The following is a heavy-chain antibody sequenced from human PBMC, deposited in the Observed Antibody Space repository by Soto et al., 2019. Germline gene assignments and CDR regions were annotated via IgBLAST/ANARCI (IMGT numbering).Heavy chain of an antibody. Sequence: QVQLVQSGAEVKKPGSSVKFSCKASGGTFRTSAISWVRQAPGQGLEWVGGSMPVFRRPKYAQNFQGRVTISADESTSTAYMELSRLRSDDTAVYYCARDKDRPQLGGNYYYILDVWGQGTAVTVSS. J-gene: IGHJ6*02. CDR1: GGTFRTSA. CDR3: ARDKDRPQLGGNYYYILDV. D-gene: IGHD3-3*02. V-gene: IGHV1-69*12. CDR2: SMPVFRRP.